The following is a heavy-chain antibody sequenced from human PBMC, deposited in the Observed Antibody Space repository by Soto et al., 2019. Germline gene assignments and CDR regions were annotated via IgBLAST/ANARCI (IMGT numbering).Heavy chain of an antibody. CDR2: TGPYDGNT. Sequence: QAQLVQSGAEVKKPGAPVKVSCQAGGYTFADYGISWVRQAPGQGLEWMGWTGPYDGNTNYAQNLQDRVTMITDTATNPASMELRSLRSDDTALYYCARCYCSVGRCYTCWHFDLWGRGTLLTVSS. J-gene: IGHJ2*01. CDR3: ARCYCSVGRCYTCWHFDL. V-gene: IGHV1-18*01. D-gene: IGHD2-15*01. CDR1: GYTFADYG.